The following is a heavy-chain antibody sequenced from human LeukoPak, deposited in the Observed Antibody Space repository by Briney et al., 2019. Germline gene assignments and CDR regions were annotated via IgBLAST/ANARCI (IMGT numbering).Heavy chain of an antibody. CDR2: IYYSGST. D-gene: IGHD3-22*01. CDR1: GGSISSYY. J-gene: IGHJ3*02. Sequence: SETLSLTCTVSGGSISSYYWSWIRQHPGKGLEWIGYIYYSGSTYYNPSLKSRVTISVDTSKNQFSLKLSSVTAADTAVYYCARDLKLDGSSGYYAFDIWGQGTMVTVSS. V-gene: IGHV4-59*06. CDR3: ARDLKLDGSSGYYAFDI.